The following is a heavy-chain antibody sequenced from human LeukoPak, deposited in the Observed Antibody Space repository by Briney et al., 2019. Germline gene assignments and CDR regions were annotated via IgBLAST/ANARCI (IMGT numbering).Heavy chain of an antibody. V-gene: IGHV4-34*01. Sequence: SETLSLTCAVYGGSFSGYYWSWIRQPPGKGLEWIGEINHSGSTNYNPSLKSRVTISVDTSKNQFSLKLSSVTAADTAVYYCARGPAVVRGAIGDYWGQGTLVTVSS. CDR3: ARGPAVVRGAIGDY. CDR1: GGSFSGYY. J-gene: IGHJ4*02. D-gene: IGHD3-10*01. CDR2: INHSGST.